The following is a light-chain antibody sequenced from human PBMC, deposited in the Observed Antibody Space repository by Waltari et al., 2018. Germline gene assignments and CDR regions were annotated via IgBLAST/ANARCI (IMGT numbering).Light chain of an antibody. V-gene: IGKV3-11*01. Sequence: EIVLTQSPATLSLSPGERATLSYRASQSISSNLGWYQQKPGQAPRLLIHEASKRATGIPARFLGSGSGTDFTLTISSLEAEDFAVYYCQQRTSWPLTFGGGTRVEVK. J-gene: IGKJ4*01. CDR1: QSISSN. CDR2: EAS. CDR3: QQRTSWPLT.